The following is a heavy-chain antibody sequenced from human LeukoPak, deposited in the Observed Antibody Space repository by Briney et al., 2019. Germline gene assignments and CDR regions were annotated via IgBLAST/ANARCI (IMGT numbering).Heavy chain of an antibody. CDR3: ARNLGYCSSTSCLHFDASDI. D-gene: IGHD2-2*01. V-gene: IGHV1-69*05. CDR2: IIPIFGTA. J-gene: IGHJ3*02. CDR1: GGTFSSYA. Sequence: SVKVSFKASGGTFSSYAISWVRQAPGQGLEWMGGIIPIFGTANYAQKFQGRVTITTDESTSTAYMELSSLRSEDTAVCYCARNLGYCSSTSCLHFDASDIWGQGTMVTVSS.